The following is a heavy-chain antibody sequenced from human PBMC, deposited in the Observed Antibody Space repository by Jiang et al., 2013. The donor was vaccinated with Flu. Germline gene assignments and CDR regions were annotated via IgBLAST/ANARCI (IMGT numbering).Heavy chain of an antibody. J-gene: IGHJ1*01. D-gene: IGHD6-19*01. CDR1: GGSLTNTNFY. Sequence: GSGLVKPSQTLSLTCTVSGGSLTNTNFYWSWIRQPPGKGLEWIGRLHINGRTNYNPSLQNRVTISVDTSKDQFSLKLTSVTAADTAVYYCARDQWVVATYPTSWG. CDR2: LHINGRT. V-gene: IGHV4-61*02. CDR3: ARDQWVVATYPTS.